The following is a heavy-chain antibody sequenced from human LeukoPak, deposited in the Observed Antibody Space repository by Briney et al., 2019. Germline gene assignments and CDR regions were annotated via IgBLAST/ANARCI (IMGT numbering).Heavy chain of an antibody. V-gene: IGHV3-7*01. CDR1: GFTFSNSW. Sequence: PGGSLRLSCAASGFTFSNSWMTWVRQAPGKGLEWVATIKDDGSDKYYVDSVKGRFTISRDNAKNSLYLQMNSLRAEDTAVYYCARSGRGVDSFYFYMDVWGKGTTVTVSS. CDR2: IKDDGSDK. D-gene: IGHD3-10*01. J-gene: IGHJ6*03. CDR3: ARSGRGVDSFYFYMDV.